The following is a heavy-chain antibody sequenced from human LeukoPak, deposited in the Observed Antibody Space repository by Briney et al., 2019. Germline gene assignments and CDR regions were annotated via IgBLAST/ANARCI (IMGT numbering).Heavy chain of an antibody. Sequence: GGSLRLSCAASGFTFSSYWMHWVRQAPGKGLVRVSRINSDGSSTSYADSVKGRFTISRDNAKNTLYLQMNSLRAEDTAVYYCTTNSSGWLGYFDYWGQGTLVTVSS. CDR2: INSDGSST. V-gene: IGHV3-74*01. D-gene: IGHD6-19*01. CDR3: TTNSSGWLGYFDY. CDR1: GFTFSSYW. J-gene: IGHJ4*02.